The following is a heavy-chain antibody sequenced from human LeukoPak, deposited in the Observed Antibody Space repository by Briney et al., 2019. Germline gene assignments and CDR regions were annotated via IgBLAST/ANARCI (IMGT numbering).Heavy chain of an antibody. CDR1: GGSISSSNY. CDR3: AREGGATVTSDAFDI. J-gene: IGHJ3*02. V-gene: IGHV4-31*11. Sequence: PSETLSLTCAVSGGSISSSNYWSWIRQHPGKGLEWIGYIYYSGSTYYNPSLKSRVTISVGTSKNQFSLKLSSVTAADTAVYYCAREGGATVTSDAFDIWGQGTMVTVSS. D-gene: IGHD4-11*01. CDR2: IYYSGST.